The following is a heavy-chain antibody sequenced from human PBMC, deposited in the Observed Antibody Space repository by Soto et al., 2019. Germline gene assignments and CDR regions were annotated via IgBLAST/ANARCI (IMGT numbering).Heavy chain of an antibody. CDR2: ISVSGGGT. J-gene: IGHJ4*02. D-gene: IGHD1-26*01. V-gene: IGHV3-23*01. CDR1: GFTFNTYA. CDR3: AKSGGASPYYFDY. Sequence: DVQLLESGGGLVQPGGSLRLSCAASGFTFNTYAMGWVRQAPGKGLEWVSAISVSGGGTYYADSVKGRFTISRDTSKNTLYLQMNSLRADDTAVYYCAKSGGASPYYFDYWGRGTLVTVSS.